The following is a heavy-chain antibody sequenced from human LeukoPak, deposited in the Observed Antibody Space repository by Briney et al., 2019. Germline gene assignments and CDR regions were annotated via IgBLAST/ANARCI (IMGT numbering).Heavy chain of an antibody. D-gene: IGHD1-26*01. Sequence: ASVKVSCKASGYTFTSYGISWVRQAPGQGLEWMGWISAYNGNTNYAQKLQGRVTMTTDTSTSTAYMELRSLRSDDTAVYYCARDHMSGGSYLGDFHYWGQGTLVTVSS. CDR2: ISAYNGNT. V-gene: IGHV1-18*01. CDR3: ARDHMSGGSYLGDFHY. CDR1: GYTFTSYG. J-gene: IGHJ4*02.